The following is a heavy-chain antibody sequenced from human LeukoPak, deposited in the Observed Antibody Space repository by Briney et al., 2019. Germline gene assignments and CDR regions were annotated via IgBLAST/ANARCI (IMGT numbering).Heavy chain of an antibody. CDR1: GFTFSSYA. D-gene: IGHD1-26*01. CDR2: ISYDGSNK. Sequence: GGSLRLSCAASGFTFSSYAMHWVRQAPGKGLEWVAVISYDGSNKYYVDSVKGRFTISRDNSKNTLYLQMNSLRAEDTAVYYCARTSPIGKYYFDYWGQGTLVTVSS. J-gene: IGHJ4*02. V-gene: IGHV3-30*04. CDR3: ARTSPIGKYYFDY.